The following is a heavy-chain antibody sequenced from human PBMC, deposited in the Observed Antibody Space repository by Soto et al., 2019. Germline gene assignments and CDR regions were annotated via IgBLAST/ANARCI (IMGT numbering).Heavy chain of an antibody. CDR1: GFTFSSYA. CDR3: ARGPGYYFDY. Sequence: EVQLVESGGGLVQPGGSLRLSCAASGFTFSSYAMHWVRQAPGKGLEYVSDISSNGGSTYYANSVKGRFTISRDNSKNTLYRQMVSLRAEDMSVYYWARGPGYYFDYWGQGTLVTVSS. J-gene: IGHJ4*02. V-gene: IGHV3-64*01. CDR2: ISSNGGST.